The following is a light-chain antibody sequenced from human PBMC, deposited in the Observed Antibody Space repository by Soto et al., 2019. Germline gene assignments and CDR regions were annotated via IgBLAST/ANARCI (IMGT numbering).Light chain of an antibody. Sequence: DIQMTQSPSTLSGSVGDRVTITCRASQTISSWLAWYQQKPGKAPKLLIYKASTLESGVPSRFSGSGSGTEFTLTISSLQPDDFSTYYCQHYNSYSDAFGQGTNVDLK. V-gene: IGKV1-5*03. J-gene: IGKJ1*01. CDR3: QHYNSYSDA. CDR2: KAS. CDR1: QTISSW.